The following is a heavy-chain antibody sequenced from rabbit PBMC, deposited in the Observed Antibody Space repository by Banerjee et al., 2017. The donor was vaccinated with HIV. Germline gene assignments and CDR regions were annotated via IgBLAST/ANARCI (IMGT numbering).Heavy chain of an antibody. D-gene: IGHD6-1*01. CDR2: IDAGSSGTT. CDR3: ARRDGGYGGYGFGDL. CDR1: GFSFSSSYF. V-gene: IGHV1S40*01. J-gene: IGHJ4*01. Sequence: QSLEESRGGLFQPGGSLALTCKASGFSFSSSYFMCWVRQAPGKGLEWIACIDAGSSGTTFYASWAKGRFTISKTSSTTVTLQMTSLTAADTATYFCARRDGGYGGYGFGDLWGPGTLVTVS.